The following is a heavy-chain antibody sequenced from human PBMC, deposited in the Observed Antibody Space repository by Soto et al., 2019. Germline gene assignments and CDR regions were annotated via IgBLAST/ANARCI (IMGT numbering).Heavy chain of an antibody. CDR2: FDPEDGET. J-gene: IGHJ4*02. CDR1: GYTLTELS. D-gene: IGHD6-25*01. V-gene: IGHV1-24*01. Sequence: ASVKVSCKVSGYTLTELSMHWVRQAPGKGLEWMGGFDPEDGETIYAQKFQGSVTMTEDTSTDTAYMELSSLRSEDTAVYYCATDHDPAASSGLVYWGQGTLVTVSS. CDR3: ATDHDPAASSGLVY.